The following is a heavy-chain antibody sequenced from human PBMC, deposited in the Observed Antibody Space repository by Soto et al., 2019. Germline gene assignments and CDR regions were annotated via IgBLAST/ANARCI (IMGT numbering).Heavy chain of an antibody. CDR1: GGTFSSYT. CDR3: TKDKTGTNPLNFDY. Sequence: QVQLVHSGAEVKKPGSSVKVSCKASGGTFSSYTISWVRQAPGQGLEWMGRIIPILGIANYAQKFQGRVTITADKSTSTAYMELSSLRSEDTAVYYCTKDKTGTNPLNFDYWGQGTLVTVSS. D-gene: IGHD1-7*01. CDR2: IIPILGIA. V-gene: IGHV1-69*02. J-gene: IGHJ4*02.